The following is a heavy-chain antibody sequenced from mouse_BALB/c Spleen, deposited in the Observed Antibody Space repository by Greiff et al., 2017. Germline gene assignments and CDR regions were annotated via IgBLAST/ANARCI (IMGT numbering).Heavy chain of an antibody. V-gene: IGHV3-2*02. CDR2: ISYSGST. Sequence: EVQLQESGPGLVKPSQSLSLTCTVTGYSITSDYAWNCIRQFPGNKLEWLGYISYSGSTSSNPSLKSRISITLDTSKNQFFLQLNSVTTEDTATYDGEREGNGNDEGWFADWGQGKLVTVAA. CDR1: GYSITSDYA. D-gene: IGHD2-2*01. J-gene: IGHJ3*01. CDR3: EREGNGNDEGWFAD.